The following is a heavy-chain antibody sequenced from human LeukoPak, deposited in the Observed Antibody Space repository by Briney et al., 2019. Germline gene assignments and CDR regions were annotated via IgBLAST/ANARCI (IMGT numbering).Heavy chain of an antibody. CDR1: GFTFSSYW. Sequence: GGSLRLSCAASGFTFSSYWMHWVRQAPRKGLVWVSRINTDGSSTSYADSVKGRFTISRDNAKNTLYLQMNSLRAEDTAVYYCARGDYAYYYYYYMDVWGKGTTVTVSS. CDR2: INTDGSST. D-gene: IGHD4-17*01. CDR3: ARGDYAYYYYYYMDV. J-gene: IGHJ6*03. V-gene: IGHV3-74*01.